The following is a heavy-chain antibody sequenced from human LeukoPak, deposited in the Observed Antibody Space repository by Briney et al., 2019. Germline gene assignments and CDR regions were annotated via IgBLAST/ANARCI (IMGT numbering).Heavy chain of an antibody. D-gene: IGHD3-10*01. CDR3: AKGALALLWFGESLYYFDY. V-gene: IGHV3-30*18. J-gene: IGHJ4*02. Sequence: GGSLRLSCAASGFTFSSFAIHWVRQAPGKGLEWVAVISYDGSNKYYADSVKGRFTISRDNSKNTLFLQMNSLRAEDTAVYYCAKGALALLWFGESLYYFDYWGQGTLVTVSS. CDR1: GFTFSSFA. CDR2: ISYDGSNK.